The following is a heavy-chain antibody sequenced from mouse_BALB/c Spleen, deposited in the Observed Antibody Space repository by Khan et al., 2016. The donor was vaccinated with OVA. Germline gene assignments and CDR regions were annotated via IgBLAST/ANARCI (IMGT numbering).Heavy chain of an antibody. CDR3: ARLEDI. Sequence: VELVESGPGLVAPSQSLSITCTVSGFSLTSYCVHWVRQPPGKGLEWLGVIWAGGSTNYYSALMSRLSISKDNPKSQFFLKMNSLPTDDTAMYYCARLEDIWGQGTTLTVSS. V-gene: IGHV2-9*02. CDR1: GFSLTSYC. D-gene: IGHD1-3*01. J-gene: IGHJ2*01. CDR2: IWAGGST.